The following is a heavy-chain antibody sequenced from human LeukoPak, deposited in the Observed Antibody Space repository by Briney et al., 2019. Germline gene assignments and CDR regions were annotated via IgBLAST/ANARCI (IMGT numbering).Heavy chain of an antibody. Sequence: GSLRLSCAASGFTFSTYGMHWVRQAPGKGLEWVAVIWYDGSNKYYADSVKGRFTISRDNSKNTLYLQMNSLRAEDTAVYYCAKDLGGQCLVFWFDPWGQGTLVTVSS. CDR1: GFTFSTYG. CDR2: IWYDGSNK. V-gene: IGHV3-33*06. J-gene: IGHJ5*02. CDR3: AKDLGGQCLVFWFDP. D-gene: IGHD6-19*01.